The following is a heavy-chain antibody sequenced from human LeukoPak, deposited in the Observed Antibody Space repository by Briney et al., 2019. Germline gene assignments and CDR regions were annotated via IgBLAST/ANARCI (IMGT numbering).Heavy chain of an antibody. CDR1: GFSFSKYW. V-gene: IGHV3-74*01. Sequence: PVGALRLSRAASGFSFSKYWMHWVRQAPGKGLVWVSHINSEGSKTNYAHSVKGRFTISSDNAKNTLYLQMNSLRAEDTAVYYCARGGCTRTSCLDYWGQGTLATVSS. CDR3: ARGGCTRTSCLDY. D-gene: IGHD2-2*01. CDR2: INSEGSKT. J-gene: IGHJ4*02.